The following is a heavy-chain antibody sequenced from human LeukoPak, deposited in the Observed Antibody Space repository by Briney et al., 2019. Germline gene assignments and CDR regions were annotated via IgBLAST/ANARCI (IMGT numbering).Heavy chain of an antibody. J-gene: IGHJ4*02. Sequence: GGSLRLSCAASGFTFSSYWMSWVRQAPGKRLEWVANINQDGSEKYYVDSVKGRFIISRDNARNSLFLQMNILTAEDTAIYYCVREGAYSTSSPAGYWGQGTMVSVSS. CDR1: GFTFSSYW. CDR2: INQDGSEK. CDR3: VREGAYSTSSPAGY. D-gene: IGHD6-6*01. V-gene: IGHV3-7*01.